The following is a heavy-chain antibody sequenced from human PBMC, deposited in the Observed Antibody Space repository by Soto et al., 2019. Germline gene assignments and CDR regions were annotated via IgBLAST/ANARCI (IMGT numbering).Heavy chain of an antibody. CDR1: GGSISSGGYY. J-gene: IGHJ4*02. Sequence: SETLSLTCTVSGGSISSGGYYWSWIRQHPGKGLEWIGYIYYSGSTYYNPSLKSRVTISVDTSKNQFSLKLSSVTAADTAVYYCARTTVSNNYFDYWGQGTRVTV. V-gene: IGHV4-31*03. D-gene: IGHD4-17*01. CDR2: IYYSGST. CDR3: ARTTVSNNYFDY.